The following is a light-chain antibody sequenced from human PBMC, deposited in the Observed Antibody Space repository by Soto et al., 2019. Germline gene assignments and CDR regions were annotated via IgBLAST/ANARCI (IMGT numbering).Light chain of an antibody. Sequence: DLQMTQSPSTLSASLGDRVTITCRASQSVSGWLAWYQQKPGKAPKLLMYAASTLESGVPSRFSGSGSGTEFNLTVSSLQPDDFATYYCQQYRTYPLTFGPGTEVD. CDR1: QSVSGW. CDR2: AAS. V-gene: IGKV1-5*01. CDR3: QQYRTYPLT. J-gene: IGKJ3*01.